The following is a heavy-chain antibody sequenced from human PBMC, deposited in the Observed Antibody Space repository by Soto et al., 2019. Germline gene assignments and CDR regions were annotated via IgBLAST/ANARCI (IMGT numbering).Heavy chain of an antibody. V-gene: IGHV3-30*18. D-gene: IGHD6-13*01. J-gene: IGHJ6*02. Sequence: QVQLVESGGGVVQPGRSLRLSCAASGFTFSSYGMHWVRQAPGKGLEWVAVISYDGSNKYYADSVKGRFTISRDNSKNTLYLQMNSLRAEDTAVYYCAKEMDAALGYSSSWHVYYYYGMDVLGQGTTVTVSS. CDR1: GFTFSSYG. CDR2: ISYDGSNK. CDR3: AKEMDAALGYSSSWHVYYYYGMDV.